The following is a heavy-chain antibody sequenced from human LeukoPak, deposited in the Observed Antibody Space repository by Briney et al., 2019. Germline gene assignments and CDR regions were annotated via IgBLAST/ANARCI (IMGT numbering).Heavy chain of an antibody. J-gene: IGHJ4*02. Sequence: ASVTVSCTASGYTFTGHYMHWVRQAPGQGPEWMGWINPNSGGTNYAQNFRGMVTMSRDTSINTGYMDLSSLRSDDTAMYYCASGYCTAGSCNFFDYWGQGTLVTVSS. D-gene: IGHD2-15*01. CDR3: ASGYCTAGSCNFFDY. CDR2: INPNSGGT. V-gene: IGHV1-2*02. CDR1: GYTFTGHY.